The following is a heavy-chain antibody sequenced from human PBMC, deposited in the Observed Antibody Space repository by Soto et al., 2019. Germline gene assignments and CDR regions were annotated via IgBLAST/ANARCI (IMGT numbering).Heavy chain of an antibody. J-gene: IGHJ4*02. Sequence: GESLKISCKASGYSFTTYWIGWVRQMPGKGLEWMGVLYAGDSETRYSPSFQGQVTISADKSISTAYLQLSSLKASDTATYYCARPNSCFGGRCSPHKFDYWGQGTLVTVSS. V-gene: IGHV5-51*01. CDR3: ARPNSCFGGRCSPHKFDY. D-gene: IGHD2-15*01. CDR1: GYSFTTYW. CDR2: LYAGDSET.